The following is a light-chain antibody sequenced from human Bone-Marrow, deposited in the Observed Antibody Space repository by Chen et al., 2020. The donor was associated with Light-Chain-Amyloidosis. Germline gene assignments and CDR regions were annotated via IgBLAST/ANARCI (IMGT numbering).Light chain of an antibody. CDR1: QGLNNK. CDR3: QQYNSYTWT. CDR2: DAS. J-gene: IGKJ1*01. V-gene: IGKV3-15*01. Sequence: EIVMTQSPATLSLSPGERATLSCGASQGLNNKLAWYQQKPGQAPRLLIYDASTRATDIPSRFRGSGSGTEFTLTISSLQPDDFATYYCQQYNSYTWTFGQGTKVEIK.